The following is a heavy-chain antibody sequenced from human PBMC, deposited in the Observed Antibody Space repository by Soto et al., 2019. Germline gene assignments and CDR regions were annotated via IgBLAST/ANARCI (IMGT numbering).Heavy chain of an antibody. V-gene: IGHV3-23*01. D-gene: IGHD3-22*01. CDR1: GFTFSSYA. CDR3: ARSMIVVVITYYFDY. CDR2: ISGSGGST. Sequence: VGSLRLSCAASGFTFSSYAMSWVRQAPGKGLEWVSAISGSGGSTYYADSVKGRFTISRDNSKNTLYLQMNSLRAEDTAVYYCARSMIVVVITYYFDYWGQGTLVTVSS. J-gene: IGHJ4*02.